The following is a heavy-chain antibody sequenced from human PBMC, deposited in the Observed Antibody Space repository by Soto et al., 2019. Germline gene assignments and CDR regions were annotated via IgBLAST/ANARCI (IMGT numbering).Heavy chain of an antibody. D-gene: IGHD3-3*01. CDR1: GGSISSGGYY. J-gene: IGHJ3*02. CDR3: ARVYYDFWSGYGNDAFDI. V-gene: IGHV4-31*03. CDR2: IYYSGST. Sequence: QVQLQESGPGLVKPSQTLSLTCTVSGGSISSGGYYWSWIRQHPGKGLEWIGYIYYSGSTYYNPSLKIRVTISVDTSKNQFSLKLSSVTAADTAVYYCARVYYDFWSGYGNDAFDIWGQGTMVTVSS.